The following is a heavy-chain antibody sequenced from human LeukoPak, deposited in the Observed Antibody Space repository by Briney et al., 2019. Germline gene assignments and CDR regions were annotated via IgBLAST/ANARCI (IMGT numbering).Heavy chain of an antibody. Sequence: SETLSLTCAVYGGSFSGYYWSWIRQPPGKGLEWIGEINHSGSTNYNPSLKSRVTISVDTSKNQFSLKLSSVTAADTAVYYCARGLTGDYWGQGTLVTVSS. V-gene: IGHV4-34*01. J-gene: IGHJ4*02. D-gene: IGHD1-14*01. CDR2: INHSGST. CDR3: ARGLTGDY. CDR1: GGSFSGYY.